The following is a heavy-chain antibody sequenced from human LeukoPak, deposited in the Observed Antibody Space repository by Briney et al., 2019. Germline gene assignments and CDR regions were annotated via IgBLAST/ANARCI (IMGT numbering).Heavy chain of an antibody. CDR2: IYYSGST. Sequence: SETLSLTCTVSDGSISSYYWSWIRQPPGKGLEWIGYIYYSGSTKYDPSLKSRVTISVDTSKNQFSLKLSSVTAADTAVYYCARNGIAAAGTLAAEYFQHWGQGTLVTVSS. J-gene: IGHJ1*01. D-gene: IGHD6-13*01. CDR1: DGSISSYY. CDR3: ARNGIAAAGTLAAEYFQH. V-gene: IGHV4-59*12.